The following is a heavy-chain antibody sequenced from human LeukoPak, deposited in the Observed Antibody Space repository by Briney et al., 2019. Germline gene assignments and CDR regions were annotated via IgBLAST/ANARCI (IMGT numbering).Heavy chain of an antibody. Sequence: KTSQTLSLTCTVSGGSISSGGYYWSWIRQPPGKGLEWIGYIYHSGSTYYNPSLKSRVTISVDRSKNQFSLKLSSVTAADTAVYYCARVAGTYYFDYWGQGTLVTVSS. CDR3: ARVAGTYYFDY. CDR1: GGSISSGGYY. D-gene: IGHD6-19*01. CDR2: IYHSGST. V-gene: IGHV4-30-2*01. J-gene: IGHJ4*02.